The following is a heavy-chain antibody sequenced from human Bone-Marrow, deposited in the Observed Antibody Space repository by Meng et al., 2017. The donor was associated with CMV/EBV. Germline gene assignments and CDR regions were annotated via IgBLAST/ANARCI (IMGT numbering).Heavy chain of an antibody. J-gene: IGHJ4*02. CDR1: GFTFSTYG. D-gene: IGHD3-16*02. Sequence: GGSLRLSCAASGFTFSTYGMHWVRQAPGKGLEWVSSISSSSSYIYYADSVKGRFTISRDNAKNSLYLQMNSLRAEDTAVYYCASVDYVWGSYRYTASTSDYWGQGTLVTVSS. CDR2: ISSSSSYI. CDR3: ASVDYVWGSYRYTASTSDY. V-gene: IGHV3-21*01.